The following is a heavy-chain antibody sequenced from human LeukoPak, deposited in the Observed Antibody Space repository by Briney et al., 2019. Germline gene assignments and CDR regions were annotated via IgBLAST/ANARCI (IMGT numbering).Heavy chain of an antibody. J-gene: IGHJ6*03. Sequence: GGSLRLSCVASGFTFTGHSMHWVRQAPGKGLEWVSAISGSGGSTYYADSVKGRFTISRDNSKNTLYLQMNSLRAEDTAVYYCAKGRLAGTGGYYYYYMDVWGKGTTVTISS. CDR3: AKGRLAGTGGYYYYYMDV. V-gene: IGHV3-23*01. CDR1: GFTFTGHS. D-gene: IGHD6-19*01. CDR2: ISGSGGST.